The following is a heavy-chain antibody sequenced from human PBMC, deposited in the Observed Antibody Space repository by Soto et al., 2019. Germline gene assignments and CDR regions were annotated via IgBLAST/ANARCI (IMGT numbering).Heavy chain of an antibody. D-gene: IGHD6-19*01. CDR2: ISYDGSNK. V-gene: IGHV3-30*18. J-gene: IGHJ1*01. CDR3: AKVQSCRFIYSSDWYCLGSC. Sequence: SPRISCAASGFTFGSYGMHWARQAPGKGLEWVAVISYDGSNKFYADSVKGRFTISRDDSRNIVYLQMNSLRTEDTALYYCAKVQSCRFIYSSDWYCLGSCCGQGSLVIGSA. CDR1: GFTFGSYG.